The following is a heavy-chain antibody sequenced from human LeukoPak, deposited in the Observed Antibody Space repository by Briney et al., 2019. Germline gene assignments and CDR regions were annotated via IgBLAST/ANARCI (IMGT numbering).Heavy chain of an antibody. V-gene: IGHV3-30-3*01. CDR2: ISYDGSNK. CDR3: AGGASSIAVADPFDY. CDR1: GFTFSSYA. Sequence: GGSLRLCCAASGFTFSSYAMHWVRQAPGKGLEWVAVISYDGSNKYYSDSVKGRFTISRDNSKNTLYLQMNSLRAEDTAVYYCAGGASSIAVADPFDYWGQGTLATVSS. J-gene: IGHJ4*02. D-gene: IGHD6-19*01.